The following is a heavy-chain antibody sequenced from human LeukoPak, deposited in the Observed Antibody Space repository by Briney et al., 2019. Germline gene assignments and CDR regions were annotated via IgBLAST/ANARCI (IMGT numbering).Heavy chain of an antibody. V-gene: IGHV4-39*01. CDR3: ARLSIAVAVDY. Sequence: SETLSLTCTVSGGSISSSSYYWGWIRQPPGKGLEWIGSIYYSGSTYYNPSLKSRVTISVDTSKNQFSLKLSSVTAADTAVYYCARLSIAVAVDYWGQGTLVTVSS. CDR1: GGSISSSSYY. J-gene: IGHJ4*02. D-gene: IGHD6-19*01. CDR2: IYYSGST.